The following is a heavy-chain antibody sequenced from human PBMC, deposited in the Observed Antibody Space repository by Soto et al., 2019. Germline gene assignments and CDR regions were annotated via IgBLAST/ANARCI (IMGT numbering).Heavy chain of an antibody. CDR1: GGSISSYY. CDR3: PREGPRRDGYIP. V-gene: IGHV4-59*01. Sequence: TSETLSLTCTVSGGSISSYYWSWIRQPPGKGLEWIGYIYYSGSTNYNPSLKSRVTISVDTSKNQFSLKLSSVTAADTAVYYCPREGPRRDGYIPWGQGTLVTVSS. CDR2: IYYSGST. D-gene: IGHD2-21*01. J-gene: IGHJ5*02.